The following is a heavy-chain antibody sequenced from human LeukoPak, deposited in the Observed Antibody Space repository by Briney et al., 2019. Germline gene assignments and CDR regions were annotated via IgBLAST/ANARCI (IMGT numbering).Heavy chain of an antibody. CDR2: ISGSGGST. CDR3: ATSSSGWDHFDY. D-gene: IGHD6-19*01. Sequence: GGSLRLSCAASGFTFSSYGMSWVRQAPGKGLEWVSAISGSGGSTYYADSVKGRFTISRDNSKNTLYLQMNSPRAEDTAVYYGATSSSGWDHFDYWGQGTLVTVSS. J-gene: IGHJ4*02. CDR1: GFTFSSYG. V-gene: IGHV3-23*01.